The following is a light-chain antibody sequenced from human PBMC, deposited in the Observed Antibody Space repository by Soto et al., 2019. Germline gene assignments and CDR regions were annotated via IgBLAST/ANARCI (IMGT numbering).Light chain of an antibody. CDR3: SSYTSSSTLVL. V-gene: IGLV2-14*01. J-gene: IGLJ2*01. Sequence: QSVLTQPASVSGSPGQSITISCTGTSSDVGGYDYVSWYQQHPGKAPKLLIYDVSHRPSGVSNRFSGSKSGNTASLTISGLQAEDEANCYCSSYTSSSTLVLFGGGTQLTVL. CDR2: DVS. CDR1: SSDVGGYDY.